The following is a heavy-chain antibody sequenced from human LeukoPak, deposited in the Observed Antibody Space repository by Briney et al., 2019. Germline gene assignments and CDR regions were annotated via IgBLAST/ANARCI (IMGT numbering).Heavy chain of an antibody. V-gene: IGHV3-72*01. CDR2: IKNKANSYTT. CDR3: TREGRYCSSTSCYVCLDF. D-gene: IGHD2-2*01. Sequence: PGRSLRLSCAASGFTFSDHYMDWVRQAPGKGLEWVGRIKNKANSYTTEYAASVKGRFTVSRDDSKNALYLEMNSLKTEDTAVYYCTREGRYCSSTSCYVCLDFWGQGTLVTVSS. J-gene: IGHJ4*02. CDR1: GFTFSDHY.